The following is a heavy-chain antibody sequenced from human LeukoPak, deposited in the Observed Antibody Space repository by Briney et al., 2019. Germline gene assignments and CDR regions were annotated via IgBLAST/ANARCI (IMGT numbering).Heavy chain of an antibody. CDR2: ISGSGDKT. CDR1: GFTFSDYA. J-gene: IGHJ4*02. D-gene: IGHD6-19*01. Sequence: PGGSLRLSCAASGFTFSDYAMTWVRQAPGKGLEWVSSISGSGDKTYYGDSMKGRLTISRDNVKNTVFLQMNSLRADDTALYYCAKAQAGTYDYWGQGTLVTVS. CDR3: AKAQAGTYDY. V-gene: IGHV3-23*01.